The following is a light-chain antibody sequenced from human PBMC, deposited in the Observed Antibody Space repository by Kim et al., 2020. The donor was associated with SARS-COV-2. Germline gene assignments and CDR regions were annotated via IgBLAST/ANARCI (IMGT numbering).Light chain of an antibody. Sequence: SVSPGERATLSCRASQSVSSNLAWYQQKPGQAPSLLIYGASTRATGVPARFSGSGSGPEFTLTISSLQSEDFAVYYCQQYNNWPYTFGQGTKLEI. CDR1: QSVSSN. CDR3: QQYNNWPYT. J-gene: IGKJ2*01. V-gene: IGKV3-15*01. CDR2: GAS.